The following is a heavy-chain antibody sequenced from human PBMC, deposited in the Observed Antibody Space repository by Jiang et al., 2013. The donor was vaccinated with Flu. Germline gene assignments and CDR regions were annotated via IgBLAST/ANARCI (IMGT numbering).Heavy chain of an antibody. D-gene: IGHD6-19*01. V-gene: IGHV7-4-1*02. CDR1: GYTFTSYA. CDR3: ARDPRPIAVAGTGDWFDP. CDR2: ININTGNP. Sequence: SGAEVKKPGASVKVSCKASGYTFTSYAMNWVRQAPGQGLEWMGWININTGNPTYAQGFTGRFVFSLDTSVSTAYLQISSLKAEDTAVYYCARDPRPIAVAGTGDWFDPWGQGTLVTVSS. J-gene: IGHJ5*02.